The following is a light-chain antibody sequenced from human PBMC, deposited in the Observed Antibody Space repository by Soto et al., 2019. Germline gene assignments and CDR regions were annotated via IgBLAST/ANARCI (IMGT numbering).Light chain of an antibody. CDR1: QSIRTY. CDR2: DAS. Sequence: IVLTQSPATLSLSPGERATLSCRAGQSIRTYLAWYQQKSGQAPRLLIYDASNRATGTPARFSGSGSGTDFTLTISSLEPEDSAVYYCQQRYVWLAFGGGTKVDI. J-gene: IGKJ4*01. CDR3: QQRYVWLA. V-gene: IGKV3-11*01.